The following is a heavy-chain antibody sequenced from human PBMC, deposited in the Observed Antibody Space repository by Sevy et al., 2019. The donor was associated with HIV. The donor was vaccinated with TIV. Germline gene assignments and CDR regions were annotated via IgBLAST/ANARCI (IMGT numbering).Heavy chain of an antibody. CDR2: TKGKIYDGTI. CDR3: TTDSWSQEDYYDY. D-gene: IGHD6-13*01. CDR1: GFTFSNAW. J-gene: IGHJ4*02. Sequence: GGSLRLSCAASGFTFSNAWMSWVRQAPGKGLEWVGHTKGKIYDGTIDYAAPVKGRFTISRDDSKNTLYLQMNSLKTEETAVYYCTTDSWSQEDYYDYWGQGTLVTVSS. V-gene: IGHV3-15*01.